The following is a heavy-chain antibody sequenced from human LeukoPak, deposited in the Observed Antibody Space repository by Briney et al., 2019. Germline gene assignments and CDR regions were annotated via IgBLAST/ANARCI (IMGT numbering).Heavy chain of an antibody. Sequence: GASVSVSCKASGGTFSSYAISWVRQAPGQGLEWMGGIIPIFGTANYAQKFQGRVTITADKSTSTAYMELSSLRSEDTAVYYCARAKKAGPPTLWGQGTLVTVSS. V-gene: IGHV1-69*06. CDR1: GGTFSSYA. J-gene: IGHJ4*02. CDR3: ARAKKAGPPTL. CDR2: IIPIFGTA.